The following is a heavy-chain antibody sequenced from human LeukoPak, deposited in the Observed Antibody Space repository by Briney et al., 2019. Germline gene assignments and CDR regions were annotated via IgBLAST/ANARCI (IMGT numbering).Heavy chain of an antibody. CDR2: IYYSGST. D-gene: IGHD3-22*01. J-gene: IGHJ6*02. Sequence: SETLSLTCTVSGGSISSYYWSWIRQPPGKGLEWIGYIYYSGSTNYNPSLKSRVTISVDTSKNQFSLKLSSVTAADTAVYYCARDEIPPSITMIVVAASKPKNYYYGMDVWGQGTTVTVSS. V-gene: IGHV4-59*12. CDR3: ARDEIPPSITMIVVAASKPKNYYYGMDV. CDR1: GGSISSYY.